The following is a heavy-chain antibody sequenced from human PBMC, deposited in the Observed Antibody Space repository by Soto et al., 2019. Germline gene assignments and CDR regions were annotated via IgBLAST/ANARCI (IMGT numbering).Heavy chain of an antibody. D-gene: IGHD2-2*01. CDR2: IWYDGSNK. J-gene: IGHJ4*02. CDR3: GRRWLGVLEEYQLRGGYITGTAPLCY. V-gene: IGHV3-33*01. CDR1: GFTFSSYG. Sequence: GGSLRLSCAASGFTFSSYGMHWVRQAPGKGLEWVAVIWYDGSNKYYADSVKGRFTISRDNSKNTLYLQMNSLRAEDTGGDLWGRRWLGVLEEYQLRGGYITGTAPLCYWGQGTLVTVSS.